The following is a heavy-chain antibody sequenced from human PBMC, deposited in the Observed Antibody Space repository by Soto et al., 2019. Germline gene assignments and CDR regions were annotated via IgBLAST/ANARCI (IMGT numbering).Heavy chain of an antibody. CDR3: ARLYNWFDP. CDR1: GGSISSYY. CDR2: IYYSGST. J-gene: IGHJ5*02. V-gene: IGHV4-59*08. Sequence: PSETLSLTCTVSGGSISSYYWSWIRQPPGKGLEWIGYIYYSGSTYYNPSLKSRVTISVDTSKNQFSLKLSSVTAADTAVYYCARLYNWFDPWGQGTLVTVSS.